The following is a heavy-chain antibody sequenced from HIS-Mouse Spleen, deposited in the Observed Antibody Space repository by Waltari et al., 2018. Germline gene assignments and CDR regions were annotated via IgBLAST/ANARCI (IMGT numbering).Heavy chain of an antibody. CDR2: IDWDDDK. CDR1: GFSLSTSGMC. J-gene: IGHJ4*01. V-gene: IGHV2-70*15. CDR3: ARIAEGYSSGWYAFDY. Sequence: QVTLRESGPALVKPTQTLTLTCTFSGFSLSTSGMCVSWIRQPPGKALEWLACIDWDDDKYYSTSLXTRLTISKDTSKNQVVLTMTNMDPVDTATYYCARIAEGYSSGWYAFDYWGXXTLVTVSS. D-gene: IGHD6-19*01.